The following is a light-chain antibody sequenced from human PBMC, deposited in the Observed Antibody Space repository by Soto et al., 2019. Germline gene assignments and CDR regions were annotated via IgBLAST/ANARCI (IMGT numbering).Light chain of an antibody. V-gene: IGLV2-14*01. J-gene: IGLJ3*02. CDR1: SSDVGGYNY. CDR3: SSYTSSSTEV. Sequence: QSALTQPASVSGSPGQSITISCTGTSSDVGGYNYVSWYQQHPGKAPKLMIYDVTTRPSGVSNRFSGSKSDNTASLTISGVQAEDEADYYCSSYTSSSTEVFGGGTKLTVL. CDR2: DVT.